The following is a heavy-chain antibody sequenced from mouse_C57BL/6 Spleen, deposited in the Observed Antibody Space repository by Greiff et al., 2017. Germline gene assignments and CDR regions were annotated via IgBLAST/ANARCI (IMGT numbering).Heavy chain of an antibody. Sequence: DVKLQESGAELVKPGASVKLSCTASGFNITDYSMHWVKQRTEQGLEWIGRIDPEDGETKYAPKFQGKATITADTSSNTAYLQLSSLTSEDTAVYYGARDCYDSGHWYFDGWGTGTTVTVSS. V-gene: IGHV14-2*01. CDR2: IDPEDGET. J-gene: IGHJ1*03. CDR1: GFNITDYS. D-gene: IGHD1-1*01. CDR3: ARDCYDSGHWYFDG.